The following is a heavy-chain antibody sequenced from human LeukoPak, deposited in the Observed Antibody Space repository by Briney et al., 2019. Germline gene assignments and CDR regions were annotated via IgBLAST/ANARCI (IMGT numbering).Heavy chain of an antibody. CDR2: INTYNGNT. J-gene: IGHJ4*02. CDR3: ARDTPQHLKRFDY. V-gene: IGHV1-18*01. CDR1: GYTLNKFG. Sequence: AAVTVSFMPSGYTLNKFGMSWARQAPGEGREWLGWINTYNGNTKLVEKFQGRVTMTTDTSTSIVYMELTSLRTHYTAVYFCARDTPQHLKRFDYCGQGTLITVSS. D-gene: IGHD6-13*01.